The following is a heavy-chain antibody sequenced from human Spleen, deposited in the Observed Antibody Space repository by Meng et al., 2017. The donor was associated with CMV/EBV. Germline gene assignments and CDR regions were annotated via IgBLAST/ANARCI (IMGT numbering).Heavy chain of an antibody. D-gene: IGHD3-9*01. Sequence: GGSLRLSCAASGFTFSSYAMHWVRQAPGKGLEWVAVISYDGSNKYYADSVKGRFTISRDDSKNTFYLQLSSLRAEDTAIYYCAKDAANYFEAGGYFDSWGQGTLVTVSS. CDR2: ISYDGSNK. J-gene: IGHJ4*02. V-gene: IGHV3-30*04. CDR3: AKDAANYFEAGGYFDS. CDR1: GFTFSSYA.